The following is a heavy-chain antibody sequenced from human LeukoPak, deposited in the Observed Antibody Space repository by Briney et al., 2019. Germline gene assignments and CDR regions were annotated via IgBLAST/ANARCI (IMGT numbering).Heavy chain of an antibody. V-gene: IGHV3-7*01. CDR1: GFTFSTYW. CDR2: IKQDGTEK. D-gene: IGHD3-22*01. Sequence: GGSLRLSCAASGFTFSTYWMSWVRQAPGKGLEWVANIKQDGTEKYYVDSVEGRFTISRDNAKNSLYLQMNSLRIEDAAVYYCMGGRGWLPENWGQGTLVTVSS. J-gene: IGHJ4*02. CDR3: MGGRGWLPEN.